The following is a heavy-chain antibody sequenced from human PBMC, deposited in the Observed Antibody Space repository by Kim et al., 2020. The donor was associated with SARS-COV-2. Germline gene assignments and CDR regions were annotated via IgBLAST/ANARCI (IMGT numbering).Heavy chain of an antibody. V-gene: IGHV3-66*01. CDR3: AREQRITMVRGVIYYYYGMDV. J-gene: IGHJ6*02. Sequence: RFTISRDNAKNTLDLQMNSLRAEDTAVYYCAREQRITMVRGVIYYYYGMDVWGQGTTVTVSS. D-gene: IGHD3-10*01.